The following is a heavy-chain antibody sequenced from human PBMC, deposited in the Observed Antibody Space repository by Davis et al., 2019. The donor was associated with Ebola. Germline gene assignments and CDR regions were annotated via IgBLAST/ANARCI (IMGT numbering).Heavy chain of an antibody. V-gene: IGHV4-61*01. CDR3: ARLYSGFVYYGMDV. CDR1: GGSISSGSYY. CDR2: IYYSGST. Sequence: MPSETLSLTCTVSGGSISSGSYYWSWIRQPPGKGLEWIGYIYYSGSTNYNPSLKSRFTISVDTSKNQFSLKLSSVTAADTAVYYCARLYSGFVYYGMDVWGKGTTVTVSS. J-gene: IGHJ6*04. D-gene: IGHD5-12*01.